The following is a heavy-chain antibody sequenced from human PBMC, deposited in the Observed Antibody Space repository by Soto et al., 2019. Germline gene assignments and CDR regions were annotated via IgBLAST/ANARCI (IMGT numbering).Heavy chain of an antibody. CDR2: ISVSGGST. V-gene: IGHV3-23*04. CDR1: GFTFSSYG. Sequence: VQLVESGGGVVQPGRSLRLSCAASGFTFSSYGMHWVRQAPGKGLEWVSAISVSGGSTYYADSVKGRFTISRDNSKNTLYLQMNSLRAEDTAVYFCAKGKGVLDYWGQGTLVTVSS. CDR3: AKGKGVLDY. D-gene: IGHD3-16*01. J-gene: IGHJ4*02.